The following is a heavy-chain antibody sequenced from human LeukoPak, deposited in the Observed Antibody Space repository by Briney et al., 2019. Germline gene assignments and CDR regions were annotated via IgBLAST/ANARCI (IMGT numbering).Heavy chain of an antibody. V-gene: IGHV4-39*01. CDR1: GGSISSSSYY. Sequence: SETLSLTCTVSGGSISSSSYYWGWIRQRPGKGLEWIGSIYYSRNTYYNPSHKSRVTISVDTSKNQFSLKLSSVTAADTAVYYCARSTRDSSGYYFHYWGRGTLVTVSS. D-gene: IGHD3-22*01. J-gene: IGHJ4*02. CDR2: IYYSRNT. CDR3: ARSTRDSSGYYFHY.